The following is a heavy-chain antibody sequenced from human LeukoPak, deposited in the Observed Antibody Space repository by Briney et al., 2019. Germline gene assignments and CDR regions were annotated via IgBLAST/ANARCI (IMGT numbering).Heavy chain of an antibody. CDR2: ISAYNDNT. CDR1: AYTFTNYA. D-gene: IGHD6-6*01. CDR3: ARVSSSNWFDP. Sequence: ASVKVSCKASAYTFTNYAFSWVRQAPGQGLGWMGWISAYNDNTIYAQKFQGRVTMTTVTSTSTAYMELRSLRSDDTAAYFCARVSSSNWFDPWGQGTLVTVSS. J-gene: IGHJ5*02. V-gene: IGHV1-18*01.